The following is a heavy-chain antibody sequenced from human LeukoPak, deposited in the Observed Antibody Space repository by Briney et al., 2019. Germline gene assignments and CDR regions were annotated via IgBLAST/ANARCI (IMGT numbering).Heavy chain of an antibody. V-gene: IGHV4-4*07. D-gene: IGHD5-12*01. J-gene: IGHJ4*02. CDR3: SRGGGYGDY. CDR1: GASITSFY. CDR2: IHTNGGT. Sequence: SETLSLTCTVSGASITSFYYKWIRQSAGKGLEWIGRIHTNGGTDYRPSLNSRVTMSVDTSKKQISLKLTSVTAADTAVYFCSRGGGYGDYWGQGILVTVSS.